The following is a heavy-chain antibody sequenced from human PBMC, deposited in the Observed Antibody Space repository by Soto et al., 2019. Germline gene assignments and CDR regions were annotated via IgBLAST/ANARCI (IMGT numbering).Heavy chain of an antibody. J-gene: IGHJ4*02. Sequence: VQLVQSPAEVKKSGASVKVSCQTSGYSFTTYGTSWVRQAPGQGLEWIGWISAYNGHTIYAHDFQDRVTLTTDTSTSTAYMELRSLRYDDTAIYYCARGRGSSSWYEISHYFYTWGQGTLVTVSS. V-gene: IGHV1-18*01. CDR1: GYSFTTYG. CDR3: ARGRGSSSWYEISHYFYT. CDR2: ISAYNGHT. D-gene: IGHD6-13*01.